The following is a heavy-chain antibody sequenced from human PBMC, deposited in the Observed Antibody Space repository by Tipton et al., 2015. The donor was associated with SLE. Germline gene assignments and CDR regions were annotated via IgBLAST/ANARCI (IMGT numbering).Heavy chain of an antibody. V-gene: IGHV4-34*01. J-gene: IGHJ4*02. CDR3: ARDSSYYYDSSGYPLFDY. CDR1: GGSFSGYY. D-gene: IGHD3-22*01. CDR2: INHSGST. Sequence: TLSLTCAVYGGSFSGYYWSWIRQPPGKGLEWIGEINHSGSTNYNPSLKSRVTISVDTSKNQFSLKLSPVTAADTAVYYCARDSSYYYDSSGYPLFDYWGQGTLVTVSS.